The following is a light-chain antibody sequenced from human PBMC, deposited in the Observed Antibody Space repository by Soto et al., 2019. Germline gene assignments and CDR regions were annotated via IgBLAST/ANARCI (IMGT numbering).Light chain of an antibody. CDR3: QQSSYSPLT. V-gene: IGKV3-20*01. CDR2: DAS. CDR1: QSVDKNY. J-gene: IGKJ4*01. Sequence: EIVLTQSPGTLSLSPGESATLSCRASQSVDKNYLAWFQQKPGQAPRLLIWDASNRATGVPDRFVGTGSGTDFTLIISRLEPEDFAVYFCQQSSYSPLTFGGGTRIEIK.